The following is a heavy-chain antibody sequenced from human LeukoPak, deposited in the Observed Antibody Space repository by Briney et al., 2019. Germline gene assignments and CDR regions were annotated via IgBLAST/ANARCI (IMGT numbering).Heavy chain of an antibody. Sequence: GGSLRLSCAASGFTFSSYGMHWVRQAPGKGLEWVAVISYDGSNKYYADSVKGRFTISRDNSKNTLYLQMNSLRAEDTAVYYCAKERWLVPLFDYWGQGTLVTVSS. CDR1: GFTFSSYG. CDR3: AKERWLVPLFDY. CDR2: ISYDGSNK. V-gene: IGHV3-30*18. J-gene: IGHJ4*02. D-gene: IGHD6-19*01.